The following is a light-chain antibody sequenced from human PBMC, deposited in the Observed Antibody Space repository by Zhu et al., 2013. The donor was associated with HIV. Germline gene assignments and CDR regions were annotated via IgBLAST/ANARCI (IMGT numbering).Light chain of an antibody. CDR3: HQFTHWPPT. J-gene: IGKJ1*01. CDR1: ESLGHSDGNIY. CDR2: RVS. V-gene: IGKV2-30*02. Sequence: EVVLTQSPPSVSVTLGQSATISCTSDESLGHSDGNIYLNWFQQRPGQSLRRLIYRVSTRDSGVPDKFRGTGSATEFTLEITRVEADDIGSYYCHQFTHWPPTFGQGTE.